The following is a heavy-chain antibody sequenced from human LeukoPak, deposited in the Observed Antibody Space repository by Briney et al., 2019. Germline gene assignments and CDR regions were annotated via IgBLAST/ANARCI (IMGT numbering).Heavy chain of an antibody. CDR3: ATGSLYDILTGSNWFDP. CDR2: INHSGST. J-gene: IGHJ5*02. V-gene: IGHV4-34*01. CDR1: GGSFSGYY. Sequence: SETLSLTCAVYGGSFSGYYWSWIRQPPGKGLEWIGEINHSGSTNHNPSLKSRVTISVDTSQNQFSLKLSSVTAADTAVYYCATGSLYDILTGSNWFDPWGQGTLVTVSS. D-gene: IGHD3-9*01.